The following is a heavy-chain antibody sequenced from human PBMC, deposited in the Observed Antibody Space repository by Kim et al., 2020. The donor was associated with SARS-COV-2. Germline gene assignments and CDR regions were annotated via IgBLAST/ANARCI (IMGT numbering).Heavy chain of an antibody. D-gene: IGHD1-7*01. CDR1: GFTFSNAW. CDR3: TTDLGSITGTTGVGY. CDR2: IKSKTDGGTT. V-gene: IGHV3-15*01. J-gene: IGHJ4*02. Sequence: GGSLRLSCAASGFTFSNAWMSWVRQAPGKGLEWVGRIKSKTDGGTTDYAAPVKGRFTISRDDSKNTLYLQMNSLKTEDTAVYYCTTDLGSITGTTGVGYWAQGTLVTVSS.